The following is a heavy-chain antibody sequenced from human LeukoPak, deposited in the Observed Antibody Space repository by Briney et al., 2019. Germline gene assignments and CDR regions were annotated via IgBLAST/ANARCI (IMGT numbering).Heavy chain of an antibody. D-gene: IGHD1-7*01. CDR3: ATTGTTSHDAFDI. J-gene: IGHJ3*02. V-gene: IGHV3-64*01. Sequence: GGSPRLSCAASGFTFSSYAMHWVRQAPGKGLEYVSAISSNGGSTYYANSVKGRFTISRDNSKNTLYLQMGSLRAEDMAVYYCATTGTTSHDAFDIWGQGTMVTVSS. CDR1: GFTFSSYA. CDR2: ISSNGGST.